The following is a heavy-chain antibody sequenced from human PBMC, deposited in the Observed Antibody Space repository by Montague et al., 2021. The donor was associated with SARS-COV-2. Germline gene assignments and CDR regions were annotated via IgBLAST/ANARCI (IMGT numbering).Heavy chain of an antibody. Sequence: SETLSLTCTVSGGSVSSDNWWTWVRQPPGEGLEWIGEIYHSGTTXXNPSLQSRVTISVDKSRNHLSLNLRSVTAADTAMYYCALPLGGARFDPWGQGILVTVSS. J-gene: IGHJ5*02. CDR1: GGSVSSDNW. V-gene: IGHV4-4*02. D-gene: IGHD1-26*01. CDR3: ALPLGGARFDP. CDR2: IYHSGTT.